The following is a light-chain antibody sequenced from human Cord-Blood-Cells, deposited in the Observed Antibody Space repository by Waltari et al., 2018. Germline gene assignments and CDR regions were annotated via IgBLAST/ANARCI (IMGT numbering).Light chain of an antibody. CDR2: DVS. V-gene: IGLV2-14*01. CDR1: TSDVGGYNY. CDR3: SSYTSSSTRV. Sequence: QSALTQPASVSGSPGQSTTISCTGPTSDVGGYNYVPWYQQHPGKAPKLMIYDVSNRPSGVSNRFSGSKSGNTASLTISGLQAEDEADYYCSSYTSSSTRVFGGGTKLTVL. J-gene: IGLJ2*01.